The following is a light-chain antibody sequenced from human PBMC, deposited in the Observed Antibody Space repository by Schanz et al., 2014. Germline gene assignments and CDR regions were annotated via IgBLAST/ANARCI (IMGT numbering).Light chain of an antibody. Sequence: QSALTQPPSASGSPGQSVTISCTGTSSDVGGYNQVSWYQQHPGKAPKLMIYEVSKRPSGVPDRISGSKSGNTASLTVSGLQAEDEADYYCSSYAGNKYVFGTGTKLTVL. CDR1: SSDVGGYNQ. CDR3: SSYAGNKYV. J-gene: IGLJ1*01. CDR2: EVS. V-gene: IGLV2-8*01.